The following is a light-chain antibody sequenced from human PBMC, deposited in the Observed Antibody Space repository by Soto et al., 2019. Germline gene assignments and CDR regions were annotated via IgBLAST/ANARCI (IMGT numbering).Light chain of an antibody. J-gene: IGKJ4*01. CDR3: QQYCGLPPVT. CDR1: QSFSSSN. V-gene: IGKV3-20*01. CDR2: SAS. Sequence: EVVLTQSPGTLSLSPGERATLSCRASQSFSSSNLAWYQHKPGQPPKLIVYSASRRATGIPDRFSGSGSGTDFTLTISRLEPEDFALYYCQQYCGLPPVTFVGGTKVDIK.